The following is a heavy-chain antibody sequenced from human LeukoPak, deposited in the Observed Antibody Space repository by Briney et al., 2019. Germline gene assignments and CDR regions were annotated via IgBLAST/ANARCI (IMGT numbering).Heavy chain of an antibody. CDR2: IYYSGST. V-gene: IGHV4-30-4*01. Sequence: PSETLSLTCTVSGGSISSGDYYWSWIRQPPGKGLEWIGYIYYSGSTYYNPSLKSRVTISVDTSKNQFSLKLSSVTAADTAVYYCARCISMVRGVIRPPDYWGQGTLVTVSS. CDR3: ARCISMVRGVIRPPDY. CDR1: GGSISSGDYY. J-gene: IGHJ4*02. D-gene: IGHD3-10*01.